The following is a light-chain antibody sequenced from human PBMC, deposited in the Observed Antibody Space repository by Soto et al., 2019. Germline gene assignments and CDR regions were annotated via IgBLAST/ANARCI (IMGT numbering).Light chain of an antibody. CDR2: GAS. Sequence: EIVMTQSPATLSVSPGERATLSCRASQSVSSKLGWSQQKPGQAPRLLIYGASIRATGIPARFSGSGYGTEYTLTISSLEAEDFAVYYCQHYNNWPRTFGPGTKVDIK. CDR3: QHYNNWPRT. J-gene: IGKJ3*01. V-gene: IGKV3-15*01. CDR1: QSVSSK.